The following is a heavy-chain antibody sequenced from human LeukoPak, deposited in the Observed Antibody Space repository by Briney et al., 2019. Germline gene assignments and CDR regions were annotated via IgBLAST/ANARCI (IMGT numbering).Heavy chain of an antibody. CDR3: ARGVRMVRGVIIPELGY. J-gene: IGHJ4*02. V-gene: IGHV1-2*02. Sequence: GASVKVSCKASGYTFTGYYMHWVRQAPGQGLEWMGWINPNSGGTNYAQKFQGRVTMTRDTSISTAYMELSRLRSDDTAVYYCARGVRMVRGVIIPELGYWGQGTLVTVSS. D-gene: IGHD3-10*01. CDR2: INPNSGGT. CDR1: GYTFTGYY.